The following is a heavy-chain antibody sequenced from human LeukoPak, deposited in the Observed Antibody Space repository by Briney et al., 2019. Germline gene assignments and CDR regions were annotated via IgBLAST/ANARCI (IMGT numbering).Heavy chain of an antibody. J-gene: IGHJ4*02. CDR1: GFTFSSYS. CDR2: ISSSSSYI. CDR3: ARDHSLLFDY. V-gene: IGHV3-21*01. Sequence: GGSLRLSCAATGFTFSSYSMSWVRQAPGKGLEWVSSISSSSSYIYYADSVKGRFTISRDNAKNSLYLQMNSLRAEDTAVYYCARDHSLLFDYWGQGTLVTVSS. D-gene: IGHD2-21*01.